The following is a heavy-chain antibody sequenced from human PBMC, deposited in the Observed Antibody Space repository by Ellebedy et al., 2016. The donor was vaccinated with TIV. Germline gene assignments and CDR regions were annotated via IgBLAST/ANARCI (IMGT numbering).Heavy chain of an antibody. CDR1: GFTFSDYY. J-gene: IGHJ4*02. V-gene: IGHV3-11*06. D-gene: IGHD2-15*01. CDR3: ARDPTPYQSGSYIPYYFDH. Sequence: GESLKISCAASGFTFSDYYMSWIRQAPGKGLEWVSYISSSSSYTNYADSVKGRFTISRDNAKNSLYLQMNSLRAEDTAVYYCARDPTPYQSGSYIPYYFDHWGQGTRVTVSS. CDR2: ISSSSSYT.